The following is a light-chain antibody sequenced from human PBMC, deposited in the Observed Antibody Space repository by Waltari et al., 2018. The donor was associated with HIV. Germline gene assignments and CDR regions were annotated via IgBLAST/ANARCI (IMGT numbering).Light chain of an antibody. CDR2: GAS. CDR3: QQYGISPRI. J-gene: IGKJ1*01. Sequence: DIVLTQSPGTLSLSPGESATLPCRASESVNSDFLAWYQQRPGQAPRVLVYGASTRALGIPDRFSGSGSGTDFTLTISRLEPEDFAVYYCQQYGISPRIFGQGTKVE. V-gene: IGKV3-20*01. CDR1: ESVNSDF.